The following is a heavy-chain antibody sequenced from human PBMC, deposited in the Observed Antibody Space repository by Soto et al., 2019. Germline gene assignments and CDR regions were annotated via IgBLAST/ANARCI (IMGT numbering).Heavy chain of an antibody. V-gene: IGHV3-15*07. CDR3: TTAGPEGSLNNYYYGMDV. CDR1: GFSFSNAW. D-gene: IGHD2-15*01. CDR2: IKRKSDCGTT. J-gene: IGHJ6*04. Sequence: GGSLRLSCAASGFSFSNAWMNWVRQAPGKGQERVGRIKRKSDCGTTDYAAPVTGRFTISRYDSKNTLYLQMNSLKTEDTAVYYCTTAGPEGSLNNYYYGMDVWGKGTRITVSS.